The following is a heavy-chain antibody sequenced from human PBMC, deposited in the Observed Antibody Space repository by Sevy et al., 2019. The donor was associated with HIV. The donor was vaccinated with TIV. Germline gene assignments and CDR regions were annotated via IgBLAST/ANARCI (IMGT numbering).Heavy chain of an antibody. CDR1: GGSFSGYY. Sequence: TLSLTCAVYGGSFSGYYWSWIRQPPGKGLEWIGEINHSGSTNYNPSLKSRVTISVDTSKNQFSLKLSSVTAADTAVYYCARRGRRDGYNYVFGFDYWGQGTLVTVSS. CDR2: INHSGST. J-gene: IGHJ4*02. CDR3: ARRGRRDGYNYVFGFDY. V-gene: IGHV4-34*01. D-gene: IGHD5-12*01.